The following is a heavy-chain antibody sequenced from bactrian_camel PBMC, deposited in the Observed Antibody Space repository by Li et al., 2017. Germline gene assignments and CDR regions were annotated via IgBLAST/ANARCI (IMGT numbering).Heavy chain of an antibody. Sequence: HVQLVESGGGSVEAGGSLTLSCEVKGYTYDTSCMGWFRQAPGKEREGVAAIDSDDTTNYADSVKGRFTLSKDNAKNSLYLQMNSLKPEDTAMYYCGAERPGIGSGGHCYSVNIAAGWKPDFGYWGLGTQVTVS. CDR3: GAERPGIGSGGHCYSVNIAAGWKPDFGY. D-gene: IGHD2*01. CDR1: GYTYDTSC. CDR2: IDSDDTT. J-gene: IGHJ6*01. V-gene: IGHV3S55*01.